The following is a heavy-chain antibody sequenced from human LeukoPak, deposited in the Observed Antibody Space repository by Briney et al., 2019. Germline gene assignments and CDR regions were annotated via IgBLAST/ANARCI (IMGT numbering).Heavy chain of an antibody. CDR2: IKQDGSEK. V-gene: IGHV3-7*03. J-gene: IGHJ4*02. Sequence: GGSLRLSCAASGFTFSSYWMNWVRQAPGKELEWVANIKQDGSEKYYVDSVKGRFTISRDNAKNSVYLQMNSLRAEDTAVYYCARDNYYDSSGYFRFGDQGTLVTVSS. CDR1: GFTFSSYW. CDR3: ARDNYYDSSGYFRF. D-gene: IGHD3-22*01.